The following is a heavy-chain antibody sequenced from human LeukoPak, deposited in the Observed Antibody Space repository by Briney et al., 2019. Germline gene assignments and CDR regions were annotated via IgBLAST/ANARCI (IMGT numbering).Heavy chain of an antibody. Sequence: ASVKVSWKASGYTFTSYAMHWVRQAPGQRLEWMGWINAGSGNTKYSQKFQGRVTITRDTSASTAYMELSSLRSEDTAVYYCARLRAGYCSSTSCPYWYFDLWGRGTLVTVSS. CDR1: GYTFTSYA. CDR2: INAGSGNT. V-gene: IGHV1-3*01. D-gene: IGHD2-2*01. CDR3: ARLRAGYCSSTSCPYWYFDL. J-gene: IGHJ2*01.